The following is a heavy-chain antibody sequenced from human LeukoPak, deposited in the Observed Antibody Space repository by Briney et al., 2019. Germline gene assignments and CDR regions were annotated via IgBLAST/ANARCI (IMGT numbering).Heavy chain of an antibody. CDR1: GFTFSSYS. V-gene: IGHV3-21*01. Sequence: PGGSLRLSCAASGFTFSSYSMNWVRQAPGKGLEWVSSISSSSSYIYYADSVKGRFTISRDNAKNSLYLQMNILRAEDTAVYYCARRINHCSSTSCSLFDYWGQGTLVTVSS. D-gene: IGHD2-2*01. CDR2: ISSSSSYI. CDR3: ARRINHCSSTSCSLFDY. J-gene: IGHJ4*02.